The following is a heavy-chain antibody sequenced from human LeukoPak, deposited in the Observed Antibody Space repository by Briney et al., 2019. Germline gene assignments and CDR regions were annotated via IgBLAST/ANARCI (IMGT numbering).Heavy chain of an antibody. D-gene: IGHD3-10*01. CDR2: INQDGRKK. CDR3: ARDVGGPDY. Sequence: GSLRLSCAASGFTFSRYWMSWVRQAPEKGLEWVANINQDGRKKYYVDSVKGRFTISRDNAKNSLYLQINSLRVEDTAVYYCARDVGGPDYWGQGTLVTVSS. J-gene: IGHJ4*02. V-gene: IGHV3-7*01. CDR1: GFTFSRYW.